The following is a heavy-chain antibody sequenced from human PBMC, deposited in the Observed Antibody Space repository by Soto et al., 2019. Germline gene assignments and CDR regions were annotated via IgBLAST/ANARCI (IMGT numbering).Heavy chain of an antibody. V-gene: IGHV1-18*01. CDR1: GYTFTSNG. D-gene: IGHD4-17*01. J-gene: IGHJ4*02. Sequence: QVQLVQSGAEVKKPGTSVKVSCKASGYTFTSNGISWVRQAPGQGLEWMGWISTYNGNTNYAQKLQGRDTMTSETSTSIAYMELRDLRSDDTAVYYCARDGYGDYGYWGQVSLVTVSS. CDR3: ARDGYGDYGY. CDR2: ISTYNGNT.